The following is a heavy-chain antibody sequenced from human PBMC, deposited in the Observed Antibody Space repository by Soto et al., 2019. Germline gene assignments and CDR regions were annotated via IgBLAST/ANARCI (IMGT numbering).Heavy chain of an antibody. CDR3: ARDPLYDSLTGYYVHYYGMDV. Sequence: ASVKVSCKASGYTFTGYYMHWVRQAPGQGLEWMGWINPNSGGTNYAQKFQGRVTMTRDTSISTAYMELSRLRSDDTAVYYCARDPLYDSLTGYYVHYYGMDVWGQGTTVTVS. J-gene: IGHJ6*02. CDR1: GYTFTGYY. CDR2: INPNSGGT. V-gene: IGHV1-2*02. D-gene: IGHD3-9*01.